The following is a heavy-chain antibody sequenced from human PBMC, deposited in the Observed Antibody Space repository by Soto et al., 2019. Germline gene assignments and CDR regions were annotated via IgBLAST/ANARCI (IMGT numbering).Heavy chain of an antibody. CDR2: IIPISGTT. V-gene: IGHV1-69*01. J-gene: IGHJ4*02. CDR3: ARDAGDMMRGVMGFFDY. D-gene: IGHD3-10*01. CDR1: GGTFSSDA. Sequence: QVQLVQSGAEVKKPGSSVKVSCKASGGTFSSDAIIWVRQAPRRGLEWMGGIIPISGTTNYAQKFQGRVTITVYESTRTVSMELSSLRSEDTAVYYCARDAGDMMRGVMGFFDYWGQGTLVTVSS.